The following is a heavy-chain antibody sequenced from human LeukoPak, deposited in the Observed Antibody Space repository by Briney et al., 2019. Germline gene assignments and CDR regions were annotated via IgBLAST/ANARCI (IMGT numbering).Heavy chain of an antibody. CDR1: GFTFSTYW. D-gene: IGHD3-10*01. J-gene: IGHJ5*02. CDR3: AKVKYYYGSGSSGFDP. CDR2: IKADGGEK. Sequence: GGSLRLSCAASGFTFSTYWMNWFRQTPGKGLEWVAKIKADGGEKDHVASVKGRFTISRDNAKNSLYLQMNSLRAEDTALYYCAKVKYYYGSGSSGFDPWGQGTLVTVSS. V-gene: IGHV3-7*03.